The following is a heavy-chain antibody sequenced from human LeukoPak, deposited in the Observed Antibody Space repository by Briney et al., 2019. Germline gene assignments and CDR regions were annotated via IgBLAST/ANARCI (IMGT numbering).Heavy chain of an antibody. CDR2: IYYSGST. V-gene: IGHV4-59*08. CDR3: ASQKLTETYYDFWSGYSYWFDP. J-gene: IGHJ5*02. D-gene: IGHD3-3*01. CDR1: GGSISSYY. Sequence: PSETLSLTCTVSGGSISSYYWSWIRQPPGKGLEWIGYIYYSGSTNYNPSLKSRVTISVDTSKNQFSLKLSSVTAADTAVYYCASQKLTETYYDFWSGYSYWFDPWGQGTLVTVSS.